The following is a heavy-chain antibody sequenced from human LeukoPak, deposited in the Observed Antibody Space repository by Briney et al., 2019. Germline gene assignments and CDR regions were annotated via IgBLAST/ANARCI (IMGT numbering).Heavy chain of an antibody. D-gene: IGHD6-19*01. V-gene: IGHV1-2*02. Sequence: GASVKVSCKASGYTFTGYYMHWVRQAPGQGLEWMGWINPNSGGTNYAQKFQGRVTMTRDTSISTAYMELSRLRSDDTAVYYCARGSSGWRTADYFDYWGQGTLVTVSS. CDR2: INPNSGGT. J-gene: IGHJ4*02. CDR3: ARGSSGWRTADYFDY. CDR1: GYTFTGYY.